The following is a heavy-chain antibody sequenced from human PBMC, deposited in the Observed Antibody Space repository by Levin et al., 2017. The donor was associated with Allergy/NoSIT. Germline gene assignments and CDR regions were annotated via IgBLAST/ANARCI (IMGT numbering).Heavy chain of an antibody. Sequence: SETLSLTCTVSGGSVSSETYYWSWIRQPPGKGLEWIAYISYSGSTNYNPSLKSRVTISVDTSKDQFSLNLSSVTAADTAVYYCAGESITMIRGIIPHYYYYGMDVWGHGTTVTVSS. CDR3: AGESITMIRGIIPHYYYYGMDV. D-gene: IGHD3-10*01. CDR2: ISYSGST. V-gene: IGHV4-61*01. CDR1: GGSVSSETYY. J-gene: IGHJ6*02.